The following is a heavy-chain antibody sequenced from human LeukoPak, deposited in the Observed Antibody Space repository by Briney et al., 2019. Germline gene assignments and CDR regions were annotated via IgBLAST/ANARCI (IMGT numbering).Heavy chain of an antibody. CDR2: INSDGGST. CDR3: ARQNHGAGPDY. CDR1: GFTFSSNW. D-gene: IGHD3-10*01. J-gene: IGHJ4*02. V-gene: IGHV3-74*01. Sequence: SGGSLRLSCAASGFTFSSNWMHWVRQAPGKGLVWVSRINSDGGSTNYADSVKGRFTISRDNAKNTLYLQMNSLRAEDTALYYCARQNHGAGPDYWGQGTLVTVSS.